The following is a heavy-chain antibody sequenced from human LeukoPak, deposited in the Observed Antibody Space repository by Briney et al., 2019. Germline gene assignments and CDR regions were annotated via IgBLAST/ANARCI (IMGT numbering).Heavy chain of an antibody. CDR3: ARESTYYYDSSGYTILDY. CDR1: GYTFTSYY. Sequence: ASVKVSCKASGYTFTSYYMYWVRQAPGQGLELMGIINASGGSTSYAQKFQGRVTMTRDMSTSTVYMELSSLRSEDTAVYYCARESTYYYDSSGYTILDYWGQGTLVNVSS. D-gene: IGHD3-22*01. CDR2: INASGGST. V-gene: IGHV1-46*01. J-gene: IGHJ4*02.